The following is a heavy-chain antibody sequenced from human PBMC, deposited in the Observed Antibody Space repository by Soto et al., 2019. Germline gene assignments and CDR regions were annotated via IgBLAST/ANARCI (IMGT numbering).Heavy chain of an antibody. Sequence: SVKVSCKVSGYTLTELSMHWVRQAPGQGLEWMGGIFPIFVTANYAQKFQGRVTITADESTSTAYMELSSLRSEDTAVYYCARGGANWGSRYYYYGMDVWGQGTTVTVSS. CDR3: ARGGANWGSRYYYYGMDV. V-gene: IGHV1-69*13. D-gene: IGHD7-27*01. CDR2: IFPIFVTA. CDR1: GYTLTELS. J-gene: IGHJ6*02.